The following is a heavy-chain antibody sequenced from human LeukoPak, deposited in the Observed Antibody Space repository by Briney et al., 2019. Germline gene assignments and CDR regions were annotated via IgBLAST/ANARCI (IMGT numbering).Heavy chain of an antibody. D-gene: IGHD3-16*01. CDR1: GFTFSSST. CDR3: AREGNDYYYDQ. V-gene: IGHV3-21*01. Sequence: GGSLRLSCAASGFTFSSSTMNWVRQAPGQGLEWVSSISSSSSNTHYADSVKGRFTISRDNAKDSLYLQVASLRGDDTATYYCAREGNDYYYDQWGQGTLVTVSP. J-gene: IGHJ4*02. CDR2: ISSSSSNT.